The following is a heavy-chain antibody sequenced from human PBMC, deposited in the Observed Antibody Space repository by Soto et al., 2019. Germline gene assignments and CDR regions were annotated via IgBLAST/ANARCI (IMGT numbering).Heavy chain of an antibody. D-gene: IGHD3-22*01. Sequence: QMQLQASGPGLVKPSETLSLTCNVSGASVSHGYWSWIRQPPGKGLEWIGFMYFGGSFNYNPSLMSRATISVETSKHQFSMKLTSVTASDTAVYYCARSYYDSTGFAVDPLGQGTLVAVSS. V-gene: IGHV4-59*02. CDR3: ARSYYDSTGFAVDP. CDR2: MYFGGSF. CDR1: GASVSHGY. J-gene: IGHJ5*02.